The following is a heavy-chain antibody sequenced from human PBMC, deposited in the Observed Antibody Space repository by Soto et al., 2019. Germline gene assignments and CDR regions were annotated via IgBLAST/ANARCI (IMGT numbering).Heavy chain of an antibody. J-gene: IGHJ5*02. CDR1: GGSISSGGYY. CDR2: IYYSGST. CDR3: ASGDRLVPAAIWQGDWFDP. D-gene: IGHD2-2*01. Sequence: QVQLQESGPGLVKPSQTLSLTCTVSGGSISSGGYYWSWIRQHPGKGLEWIGYIYYSGSTYYNPSLTSRFTRSVDTSKTQCPLTLSSVTAADTAVYYCASGDRLVPAAIWQGDWFDPWGQGTLVTVSS. V-gene: IGHV4-31*03.